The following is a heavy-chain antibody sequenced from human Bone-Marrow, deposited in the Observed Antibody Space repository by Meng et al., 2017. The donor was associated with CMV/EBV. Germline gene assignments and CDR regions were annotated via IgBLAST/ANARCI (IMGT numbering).Heavy chain of an antibody. CDR3: TRDLYGGGATNDY. Sequence: GEPLKISCTASGFTFGDYAMSWVRQGPGKGLEWVGFIRSKAYGGTTEYAASVKGRFTISRGDSKSIADLQMNSLKTEDTAVYYCTRDLYGGGATNDYWGQGTLVTASS. D-gene: IGHD1-26*01. CDR2: IRSKAYGGTT. V-gene: IGHV3-49*04. CDR1: GFTFGDYA. J-gene: IGHJ4*02.